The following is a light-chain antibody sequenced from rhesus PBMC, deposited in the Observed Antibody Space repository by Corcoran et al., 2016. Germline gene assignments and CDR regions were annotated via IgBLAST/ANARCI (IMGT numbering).Light chain of an antibody. CDR3: LQYSSSTYS. CDR2: KAS. CDR1: QSISSW. J-gene: IGKJ2*01. Sequence: DIQMTQSPSSLSASVGDTVTITCRASQSISSWLAWYQQKPGKAPKLLIYKASSLPSGVHSRFSGRGSGTDFTLTISSLQTGDFATYYCLQYSSSTYSFGQGTKVEIK. V-gene: IGKV1-22*01.